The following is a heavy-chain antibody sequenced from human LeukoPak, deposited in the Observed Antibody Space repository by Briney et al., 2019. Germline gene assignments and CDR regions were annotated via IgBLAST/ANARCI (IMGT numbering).Heavy chain of an antibody. CDR2: IYYSGST. D-gene: IGHD4-23*01. J-gene: IGHJ6*02. CDR3: ARDVLSAGTPYYGMDV. Sequence: SQTLSLTCTVSGGSISSGGYYWSWIRQHPGKGLEWIGYIYYSGSTYYNPSLKSRVTISVDTSKNQFSLKLSSVTAADTAVYYCARDVLSAGTPYYGMDVWGQGTTVTVSS. V-gene: IGHV4-31*03. CDR1: GGSISSGGYY.